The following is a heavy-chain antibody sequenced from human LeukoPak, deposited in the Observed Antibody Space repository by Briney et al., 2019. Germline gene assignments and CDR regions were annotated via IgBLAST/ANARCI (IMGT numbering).Heavy chain of an antibody. J-gene: IGHJ4*02. Sequence: MTGGSLRLSCAASGFTFSNAWMSWVRQAPGKGLEWVGRIKSKTDGGTTDYAAPVKGRFTISRDDSKNTLYLQMNSLKTEDTAVYYCTTDEDYGDYFDYWGQGTLVTVSS. D-gene: IGHD4-17*01. CDR1: GFTFSNAW. CDR2: IKSKTDGGTT. V-gene: IGHV3-15*07. CDR3: TTDEDYGDYFDY.